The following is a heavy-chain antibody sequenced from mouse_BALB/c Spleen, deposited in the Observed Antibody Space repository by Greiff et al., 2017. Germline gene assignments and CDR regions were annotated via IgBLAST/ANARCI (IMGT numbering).Heavy chain of an antibody. Sequence: EVQRVESGGGLVQPGGSRKLSCAASGFTFSSFGMHWVRQAPEKGLEWVAYISSGSSTIYYADTVKGRFTISRDNPKNTLFLQMTSLRSEDTAMYYCARDSSGSFAYWGQGTLVTVSA. D-gene: IGHD3-2*01. CDR1: GFTFSSFG. V-gene: IGHV5-17*02. CDR3: ARDSSGSFAY. CDR2: ISSGSSTI. J-gene: IGHJ3*01.